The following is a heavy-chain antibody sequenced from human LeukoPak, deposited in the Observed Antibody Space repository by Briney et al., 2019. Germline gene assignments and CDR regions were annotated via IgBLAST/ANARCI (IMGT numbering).Heavy chain of an antibody. CDR2: IKQDGSEK. CDR3: AREGETTVVFFDY. CDR1: GFTFSSYW. Sequence: PGGSLRLSCAASGFTFSSYWMSWVRQAPGKGLEWVANIKQDGSEKYYVDSVKGRFTISRDNAKNTLYLQMNSLRAEDTAVYYCAREGETTVVFFDYWGQGTLVTVSS. V-gene: IGHV3-7*01. J-gene: IGHJ4*02. D-gene: IGHD4-23*01.